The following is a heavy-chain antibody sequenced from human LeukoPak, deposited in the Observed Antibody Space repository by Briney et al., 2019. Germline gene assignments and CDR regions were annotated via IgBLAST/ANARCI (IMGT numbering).Heavy chain of an antibody. Sequence: ASVKVSCNASGYTFTSYAMHWVRQAPGQGLEWMGWINAGNGNTKYSQKFQGRVTITRDTSASTAYMELSSLRSEDTAVYYCARAEDGYDFWSGHKNWFDPWGQGTLVTVSS. V-gene: IGHV1-3*01. CDR3: ARAEDGYDFWSGHKNWFDP. D-gene: IGHD3-3*01. J-gene: IGHJ5*02. CDR2: INAGNGNT. CDR1: GYTFTSYA.